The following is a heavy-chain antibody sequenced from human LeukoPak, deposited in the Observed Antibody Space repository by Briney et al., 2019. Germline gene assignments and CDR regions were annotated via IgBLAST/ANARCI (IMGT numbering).Heavy chain of an antibody. CDR2: ISYDGSNK. V-gene: IGHV3-30*03. J-gene: IGHJ4*02. Sequence: GGSLRLSCAASGFTFSSYGMHWVRQAPGKGLEWVAVISYDGSNKYYADSVKGRFTISRDNSKNTLYLQMNSLRAEDTVVYYCARDLASSLWLDYWGQGTLVTVSS. CDR1: GFTFSSYG. D-gene: IGHD5-18*01. CDR3: ARDLASSLWLDY.